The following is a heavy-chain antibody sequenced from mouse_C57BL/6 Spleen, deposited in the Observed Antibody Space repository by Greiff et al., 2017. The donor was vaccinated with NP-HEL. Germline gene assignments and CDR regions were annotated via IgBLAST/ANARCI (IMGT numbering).Heavy chain of an antibody. Sequence: EVQLQQSGAELVRPGASVKLSCTASGFNIKDYYMHWVKQRPEQGLEWIGRIDPEDGDTEYAPKFQGKATMTADTSSNTAYLQLSSLTSEDTAVYYCTTEGYFAWLAYWGQGTLVTVSA. J-gene: IGHJ3*01. CDR1: GFNIKDYY. D-gene: IGHD2-3*01. CDR3: TTEGYFAWLAY. V-gene: IGHV14-1*01. CDR2: IDPEDGDT.